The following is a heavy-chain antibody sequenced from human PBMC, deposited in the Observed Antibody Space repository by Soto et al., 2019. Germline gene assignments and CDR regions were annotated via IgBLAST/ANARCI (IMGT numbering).Heavy chain of an antibody. CDR2: ISAYNGNT. V-gene: IGHV1-18*01. D-gene: IGHD6-13*01. CDR1: GYTFTSYG. CDR3: ARPSIAAAAETYYYYGMDV. Sequence: ASVKVSCKASGYTFTSYGISWVLQAPGQGLEWMGWISAYNGNTNYAQKLQGRVTMTTDTSTSTAYMELRSLRSDDTAVYYCARPSIAAAAETYYYYGMDVWGQGTTVTVSS. J-gene: IGHJ6*02.